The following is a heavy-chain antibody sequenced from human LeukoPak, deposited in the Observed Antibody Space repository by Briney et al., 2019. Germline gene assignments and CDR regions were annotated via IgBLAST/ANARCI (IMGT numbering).Heavy chain of an antibody. CDR3: AKAGLYDFWSGYYNGFFDY. J-gene: IGHJ4*02. CDR1: GFTFSSYG. V-gene: IGHV3-30*18. D-gene: IGHD3-3*01. Sequence: PGGSLRRSCAASGFTFSSYGMHWVRQAPGKGLEWVAVISYDGSNKYYADSVKGRFTISRDNSKNTLYLQMNSLRAEDTAVYYCAKAGLYDFWSGYYNGFFDYWGQGTLVTVSS. CDR2: ISYDGSNK.